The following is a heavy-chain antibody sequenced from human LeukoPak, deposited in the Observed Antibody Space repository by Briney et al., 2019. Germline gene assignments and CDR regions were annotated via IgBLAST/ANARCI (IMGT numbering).Heavy chain of an antibody. V-gene: IGHV3-30*18. CDR2: ISYDGSNK. CDR1: GFTFSSYD. CDR3: AKEPRNYYYYGMDV. J-gene: IGHJ6*02. Sequence: GGSLRLSCAASGFTFSSYDMHWVRQAPGKGLEWVAVISYDGSNKYYADSVKGRFTISRDNSKNTLYLQMNSLRAEDTAVYYCAKEPRNYYYYGMDVWGQGTTVTVSS.